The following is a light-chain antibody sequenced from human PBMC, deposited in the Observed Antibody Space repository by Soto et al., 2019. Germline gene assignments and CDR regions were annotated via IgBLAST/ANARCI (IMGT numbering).Light chain of an antibody. CDR1: QSVSSSY. Sequence: IVVTQSPGPLSLSPGERATLSCRASQSVSSSYLAWYQQKPGQAPRLLIYGASSRATGIPDRFSGSGSGTDFTLTISRLEPEDFAVYYCQQYGSSPNTVGQGTKLEIK. CDR3: QQYGSSPNT. J-gene: IGKJ2*01. CDR2: GAS. V-gene: IGKV3-20*01.